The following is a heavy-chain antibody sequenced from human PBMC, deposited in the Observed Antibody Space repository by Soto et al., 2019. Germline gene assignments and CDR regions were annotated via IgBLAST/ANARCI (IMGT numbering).Heavy chain of an antibody. Sequence: PGGSLRLSCAVSGFTFSGYWMHWVRQAPGKGLVWVSRINSDGSTTSYADSVKGRFTISRDNAKNTLYLQMDSLRAEYTAVYYCASAKIGDYFQVYWGQGTLVTVSS. J-gene: IGHJ4*02. V-gene: IGHV3-74*01. CDR2: INSDGSTT. CDR3: ASAKIGDYFQVY. D-gene: IGHD4-17*01. CDR1: GFTFSGYW.